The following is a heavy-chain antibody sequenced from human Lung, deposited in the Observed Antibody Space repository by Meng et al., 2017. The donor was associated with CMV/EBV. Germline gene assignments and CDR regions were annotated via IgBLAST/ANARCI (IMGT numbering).Heavy chain of an antibody. Sequence: ASXXVSXKTFGYTFTGYYIHWVRQAPGPGLEWMGWINPNSGDTTYAQNFQGRVTMTRDTSITTAYMELSRLRSDDTAVYYCARLDDYGDTSKFDVWGQGTXVT. CDR2: INPNSGDT. CDR1: GYTFTGYY. V-gene: IGHV1-2*02. D-gene: IGHD4-17*01. J-gene: IGHJ3*01. CDR3: ARLDDYGDTSKFDV.